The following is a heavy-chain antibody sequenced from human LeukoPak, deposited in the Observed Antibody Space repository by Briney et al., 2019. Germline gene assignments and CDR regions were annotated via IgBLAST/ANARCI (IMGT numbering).Heavy chain of an antibody. V-gene: IGHV4-34*01. CDR3: ARGSEGPTDY. J-gene: IGHJ4*02. CDR1: GGSFSGYY. Sequence: SETLSLTCAVYGGSFSGYYWSWIRQPPGKGLEWIGEINHSGSTNYNPSLKSRVTISVDTSKNQFSLKLSSVTAADTAVYYCARGSEGPTDYWGQGTLVTVSS. CDR2: INHSGST.